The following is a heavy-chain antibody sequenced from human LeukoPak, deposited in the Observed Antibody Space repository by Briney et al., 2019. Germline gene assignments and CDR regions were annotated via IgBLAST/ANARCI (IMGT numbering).Heavy chain of an antibody. D-gene: IGHD5-18*01. CDR1: GYTFTGYY. V-gene: IGHV1-46*01. CDR2: INPSGGST. J-gene: IGHJ4*02. Sequence: GASVKVSCKASGYTFTGYYMHWVRQAPGQGLEWMGIINPSGGSTSYAQKFQGRVTMTSDTSTSTVYIELSSLRSEDTAVYYCARDRSVDTALDYWGQGTLVTVSS. CDR3: ARDRSVDTALDY.